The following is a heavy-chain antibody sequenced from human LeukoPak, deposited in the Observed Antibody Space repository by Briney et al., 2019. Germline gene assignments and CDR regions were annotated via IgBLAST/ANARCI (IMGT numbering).Heavy chain of an antibody. D-gene: IGHD3-22*01. CDR1: GGSISSGSYY. CDR3: ARERSSGYYIGRFDP. V-gene: IGHV4-61*02. J-gene: IGHJ5*02. Sequence: PSQTLSLTCTVSGGSISSGSYYWSWIRQPAGKGLEWIGRIYTSGSTNYNPSLKSRVTISVDTSKNQFSLKLSSVTAADTAVYYCARERSSGYYIGRFDPWGQGTLVTVSS. CDR2: IYTSGST.